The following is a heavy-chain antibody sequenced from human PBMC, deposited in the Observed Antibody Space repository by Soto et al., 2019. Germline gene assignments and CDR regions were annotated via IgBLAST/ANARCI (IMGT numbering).Heavy chain of an antibody. CDR1: GYTFTSYD. CDR3: ATRNWAGWVYYYYGMDV. CDR2: MNPHSGNT. Sequence: QVPLVQSGAEVKKPGASVKVSCKASGYTFTSYDINWVRQATGQRLEWMGWMNPHSGNTGYAQKCQVRVTMTRNTSIRTAYMELSSLRSEDTAVYYCATRNWAGWVYYYYGMDVWGQGTTVTVSS. D-gene: IGHD7-27*01. J-gene: IGHJ6*02. V-gene: IGHV1-8*01.